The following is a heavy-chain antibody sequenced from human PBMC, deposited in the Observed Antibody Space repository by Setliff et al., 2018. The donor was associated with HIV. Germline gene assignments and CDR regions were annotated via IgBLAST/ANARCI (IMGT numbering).Heavy chain of an antibody. CDR2: IYSAGST. CDR1: GGSLSSGYDY. Sequence: SETLSLTCTVSGGSLSSGYDYWTWIRQPAGKGLEWIGHIYSAGSTNDNPTLTSRVTMSVDMSKNQFSLKLRSVTAADMAVYYCVREYSGVYPDFSFYIDVWGKGTTVTVS. CDR3: VREYSGVYPDFSFYIDV. V-gene: IGHV4-61*09. D-gene: IGHD5-12*01. J-gene: IGHJ6*03.